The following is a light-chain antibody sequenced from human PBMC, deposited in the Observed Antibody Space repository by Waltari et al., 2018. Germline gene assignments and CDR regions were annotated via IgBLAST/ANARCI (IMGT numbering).Light chain of an antibody. CDR3: QQRSKWPPT. Sequence: EIVLTQSPATLSLSPGESATLSCRASQSVSRDLAWYQQKPGQAPRLLIYDTSNRATGIPARFSGSGSGTDYTLTISSLEPEDFAVYYCQQRSKWPPTFGGGTKVEIK. CDR2: DTS. CDR1: QSVSRD. V-gene: IGKV3-11*01. J-gene: IGKJ4*01.